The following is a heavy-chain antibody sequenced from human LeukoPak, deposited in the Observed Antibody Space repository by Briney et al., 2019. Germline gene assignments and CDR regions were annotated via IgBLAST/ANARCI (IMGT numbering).Heavy chain of an antibody. CDR2: IYSGGSR. V-gene: IGHV3-53*01. Sequence: QTGGSLRLSCAASGFTVSSNYMSWVRQAPGRGLEWVSIIYSGGSRCFPNSVKGRYTISRDNSKNTLYLQMNSLRAEDTAVYYCARYRNYYDSSGYYPFDYWGQGSLVTVSS. J-gene: IGHJ4*02. CDR3: ARYRNYYDSSGYYPFDY. D-gene: IGHD3-22*01. CDR1: GFTVSSNY.